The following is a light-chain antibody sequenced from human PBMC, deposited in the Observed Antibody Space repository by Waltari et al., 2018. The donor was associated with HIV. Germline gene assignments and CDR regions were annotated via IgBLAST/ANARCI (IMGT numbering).Light chain of an antibody. CDR3: CSYTTSNTLV. J-gene: IGLJ2*01. V-gene: IGLV2-14*01. CDR1: NNDNGTFNH. CDR2: EDN. Sequence: QSALAQPGPIFWFPGQSITLPLTGNNNDNGTFNHVSWYQQHPGQIPKLIICEDNKRPSDTPSRFSGSKAGDTAFLTISGLQAEDEADYYCCSYTTSNTLVFGGGTKLTVL.